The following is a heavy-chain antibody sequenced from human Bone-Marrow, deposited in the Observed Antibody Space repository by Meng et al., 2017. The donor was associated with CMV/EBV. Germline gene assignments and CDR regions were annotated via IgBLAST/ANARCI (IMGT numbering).Heavy chain of an antibody. CDR2: ISSSGSTI. V-gene: IGHV3-48*03. CDR1: GFTFSSYE. D-gene: IGHD5-12*01. Sequence: GESLKISCAASGFTFSSYEMNWVRPAPGKGLEWVSYISSSGSTIYYADSVKGRFTISRDNAKNSLYLQMNSLRAEDMAVYYCARGGLRFPFPDYYGMDVWGQGATVTVSS. J-gene: IGHJ6*02. CDR3: ARGGLRFPFPDYYGMDV.